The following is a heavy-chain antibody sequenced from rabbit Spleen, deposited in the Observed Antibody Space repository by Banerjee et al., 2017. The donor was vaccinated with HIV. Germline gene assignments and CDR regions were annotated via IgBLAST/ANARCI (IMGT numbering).Heavy chain of an antibody. CDR3: ARHAGYAGYGYSTLDL. CDR2: IDPVFGNT. D-gene: IGHD8-1*01. Sequence: QVVESGGGLVQPGGSLKLSCKASGFDFSSYYMTWVRQAPGKGLEWTGYIDPVFGNTYYASWVNGRFTISSDNAQNTVDLQMNSLTAADTATYFCARHAGYAGYGYSTLDLWGPGTLVTVS. J-gene: IGHJ6*01. V-gene: IGHV1S7*01. CDR1: GFDFSSYY.